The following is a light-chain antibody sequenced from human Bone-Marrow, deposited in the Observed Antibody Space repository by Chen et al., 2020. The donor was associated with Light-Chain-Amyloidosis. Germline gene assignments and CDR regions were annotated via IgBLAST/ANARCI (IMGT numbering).Light chain of an antibody. J-gene: IGLJ3*02. CDR3: MIWHSSAWV. CDR2: YKSDSNK. V-gene: IGLV5-45*03. Sequence: QAVLTQPSSLSASPGASASLTCTLRSGINVGTSRIYWYQQKPGSPPQYLLRYKSDSNKQQGSGVPSRFSGSKDASAHAGILLLSGLQSEDEADYYCMIWHSSAWVFGGGTKLTVL. CDR1: SGINVGTSR.